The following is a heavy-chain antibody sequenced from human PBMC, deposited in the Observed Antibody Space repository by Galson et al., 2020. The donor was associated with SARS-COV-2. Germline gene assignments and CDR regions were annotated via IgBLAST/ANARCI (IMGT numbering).Heavy chain of an antibody. V-gene: IGHV4-4*07. CDR3: AKYVAVTGPDAFDI. CDR1: GGSIRSDY. CDR2: IYSSGNT. J-gene: IGHJ3*02. Sequence: ETSETLSLTCTVFGGSIRSDYWVWIRQPAGKGLEWIGRIYSSGNTNYNPSLTSRVTMSVDTSKNQFSLKLTSVTAADTATYYCAKYVAVTGPDAFDIWGQGTKVTVSS. D-gene: IGHD6-19*01.